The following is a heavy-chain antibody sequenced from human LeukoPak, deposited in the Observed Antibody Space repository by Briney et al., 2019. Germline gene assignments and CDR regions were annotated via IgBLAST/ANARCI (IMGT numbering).Heavy chain of an antibody. J-gene: IGHJ3*02. CDR3: AREFWSGYYPNDAFDI. CDR2: ISAYNGNT. CDR1: GYTFTSYG. Sequence: ASVKVSCKASGYTFTSYGISWVRQAPGQGLEWMGWISAYNGNTNYAQKLQGTVTMTTDTSTSTAYMELRSLRSDDTAVYYCAREFWSGYYPNDAFDIWGQGTMVTVSS. V-gene: IGHV1-18*01. D-gene: IGHD3-3*01.